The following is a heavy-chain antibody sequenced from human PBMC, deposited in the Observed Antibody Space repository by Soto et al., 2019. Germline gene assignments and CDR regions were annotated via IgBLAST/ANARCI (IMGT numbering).Heavy chain of an antibody. D-gene: IGHD2-15*01. Sequence: QLQLQESGPGLVKPSETLSLTCTVSGGSISSSSYYWGWIRQPPGKGLEWIGSIYYAGNTYYTPSLKSRVTISVDTSKNHFSLKLRSVSAADTAVYYWAREGGRYCSGGSCQVDYWGQGTLVTVSS. CDR2: IYYAGNT. J-gene: IGHJ4*02. V-gene: IGHV4-39*02. CDR3: AREGGRYCSGGSCQVDY. CDR1: GGSISSSSYY.